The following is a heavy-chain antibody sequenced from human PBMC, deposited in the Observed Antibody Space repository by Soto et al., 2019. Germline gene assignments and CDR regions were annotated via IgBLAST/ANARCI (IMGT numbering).Heavy chain of an antibody. CDR2: ISYDGSNK. Sequence: GGSLRLSCAASGFTLRSYAMPWVRQAPGKGLEWVAVISYDGSNKYYADSVKGRFTISRDNSKNALYLQMNSLRSEDTAVYYCAREDTVVVPEAIFDYWGQGTLVTVSS. CDR3: AREDTVVVPEAIFDY. J-gene: IGHJ4*02. V-gene: IGHV3-30-3*01. D-gene: IGHD2-2*02. CDR1: GFTLRSYA.